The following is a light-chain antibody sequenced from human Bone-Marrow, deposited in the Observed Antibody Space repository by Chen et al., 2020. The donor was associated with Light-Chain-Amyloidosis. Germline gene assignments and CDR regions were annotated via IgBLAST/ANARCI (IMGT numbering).Light chain of an antibody. CDR3: QSYQGSSQGV. J-gene: IGLJ3*02. CDR1: SGSIATNY. CDR2: EDD. Sequence: NFLPTQPHSVSDSPGYPLIIPRTRSSGSIATNYVQWYQQRPGSSPTTVIYEDDQRPSGVPDRFSGSIDRSSNSASLTISGLKTEDEADYYCQSYQGSSQGVFGGGTKLTVL. V-gene: IGLV6-57*01.